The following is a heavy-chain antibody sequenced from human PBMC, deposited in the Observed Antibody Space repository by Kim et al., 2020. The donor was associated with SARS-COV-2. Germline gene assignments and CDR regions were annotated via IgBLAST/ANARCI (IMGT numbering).Heavy chain of an antibody. CDR2: IYYSGST. CDR1: GGSISSSSYY. J-gene: IGHJ4*02. V-gene: IGHV4-39*01. D-gene: IGHD6-19*01. CDR3: ARHGGMGSGWWGAFDY. Sequence: SETLSLTCTVSGGSISSSSYYGGWIRQPPGKGLEWIGSIYYSGSTYYNPSLKSRVTISVDTSKNQFSLKLSSVTAADTAVYYCARHGGMGSGWWGAFDYWGQGSLVTVSS.